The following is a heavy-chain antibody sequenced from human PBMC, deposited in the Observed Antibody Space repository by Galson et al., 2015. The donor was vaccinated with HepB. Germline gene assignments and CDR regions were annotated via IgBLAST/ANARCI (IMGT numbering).Heavy chain of an antibody. CDR3: ARGGGSGSYRPIYWYFDL. V-gene: IGHV1-2*04. D-gene: IGHD3-10*01. Sequence: SVKVSCKASGYTFTGYYMHWVRQAPGQGLEWMGWINPNSGGTNYAQKFQGWVTMTRDKSISTAYLQWCSLKASDTAMYYCARGGGSGSYRPIYWYFDLWGRGTLVTVSS. CDR2: INPNSGGT. J-gene: IGHJ2*01. CDR1: GYTFTGYY.